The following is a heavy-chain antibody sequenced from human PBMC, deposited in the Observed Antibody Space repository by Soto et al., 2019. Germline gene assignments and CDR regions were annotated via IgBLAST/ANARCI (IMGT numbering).Heavy chain of an antibody. V-gene: IGHV4-39*01. CDR3: ARRNYDILTGYRPNNWFDP. J-gene: IGHJ5*02. D-gene: IGHD3-9*01. CDR2: IYYSGST. Sequence: SETLSLTCTVSGGSISSSSYYWGWIRQPPGKGLEWIGSIYYSGSTYYNPSLKSRVTISVDTSKNQFSLKLGSVTAADTAVYYCARRNYDILTGYRPNNWFDPWGQGTLVTVSS. CDR1: GGSISSSSYY.